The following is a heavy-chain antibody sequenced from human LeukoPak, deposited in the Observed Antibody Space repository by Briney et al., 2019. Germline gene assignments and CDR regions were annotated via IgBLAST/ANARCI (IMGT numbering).Heavy chain of an antibody. V-gene: IGHV4-59*02. CDR1: GDSVTGYY. Sequence: SETLSLTCTVSGDSVTGYYWSWVRQSPEKGLESIGFIYYTGITSYNPSLKNRVTISIHTSQNQFSLRLPSVTAADTAVYYCARFSKYHDGTLHYLDYWGQGTLVSVSS. CDR3: ARFSKYHDGTLHYLDY. D-gene: IGHD3-22*01. CDR2: IYYTGIT. J-gene: IGHJ4*02.